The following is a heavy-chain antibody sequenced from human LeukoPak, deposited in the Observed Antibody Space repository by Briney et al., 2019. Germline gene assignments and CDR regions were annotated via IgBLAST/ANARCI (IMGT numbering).Heavy chain of an antibody. D-gene: IGHD3-9*01. CDR1: GFTFSSCG. CDR2: IRYDGRNK. CDR3: AKGHIYDILTGWRKTHNAFDI. V-gene: IGHV3-30*02. J-gene: IGHJ3*02. Sequence: GGSLRLSCAASGFTFSSCGMHWVRQAPGKGLEWVAFIRYDGRNKYYADSVKGRFTISRDNSKNTLYLQMNSLRAEDTAVYYCAKGHIYDILTGWRKTHNAFDIWGQGTMVTVSS.